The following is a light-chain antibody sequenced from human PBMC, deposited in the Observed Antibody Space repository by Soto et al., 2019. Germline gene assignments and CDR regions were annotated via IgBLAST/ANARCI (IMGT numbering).Light chain of an antibody. CDR3: QHYNAYPYS. V-gene: IGKV1-5*01. J-gene: IGKJ2*01. Sequence: DIQMTQSPSTLSASVGDRVTITCRASQSISNWLAWYQQKPGEAPNLLIYDASILGSGVPSRFSGSGSGTEFTLTISSLQPDDFATFYCQHYNAYPYSFGQGTKVDIK. CDR2: DAS. CDR1: QSISNW.